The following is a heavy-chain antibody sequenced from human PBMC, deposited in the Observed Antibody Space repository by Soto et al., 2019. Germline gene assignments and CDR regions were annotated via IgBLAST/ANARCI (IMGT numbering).Heavy chain of an antibody. CDR3: ARAPSMEWLSLFDY. CDR2: VSGSSTYI. J-gene: IGHJ4*02. D-gene: IGHD3-3*01. Sequence: GSLRLSCAASGFSFSNYGMNWVRQAPGKGLEWVSSVSGSSTYIHYADSVKGRFTISRDNARNSLYLQMNSLRAEDTAVYYCARAPSMEWLSLFDYWGQGTLVTVSS. CDR1: GFSFSNYG. V-gene: IGHV3-21*01.